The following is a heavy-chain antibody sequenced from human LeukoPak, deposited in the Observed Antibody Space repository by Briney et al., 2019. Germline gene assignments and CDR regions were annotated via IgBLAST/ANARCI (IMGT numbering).Heavy chain of an antibody. CDR2: INHSGST. J-gene: IGHJ3*02. CDR3: ARGGLVRGTINSLIGFDI. V-gene: IGHV4-34*01. D-gene: IGHD3-10*01. Sequence: PSETLSLTCAVYGGSFSGYYWSWIRQPPGKGLEWIGEINHSGSTNYNPSLKSRVTISADTSKNQFSLKLNSVTPEDTALYYCARGGLVRGTINSLIGFDIWGQGIMVTVSS. CDR1: GGSFSGYY.